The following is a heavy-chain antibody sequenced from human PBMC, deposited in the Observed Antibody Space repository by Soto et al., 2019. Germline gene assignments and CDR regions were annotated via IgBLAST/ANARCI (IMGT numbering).Heavy chain of an antibody. CDR3: ARDAGVTIYTRDTFDM. D-gene: IGHD3-10*01. CDR1: GYTFTSHG. Sequence: QVQLVQSGAEVKKPGASVTVSCKASGYTFTSHGISWVRQAPGQGLEWMGWISTYNGNTNYAQKLQGRVTMTTDTSTTTAYMELRSLRSDDTAVYYCARDAGVTIYTRDTFDMWGQGKVVTVSS. CDR2: ISTYNGNT. J-gene: IGHJ3*02. V-gene: IGHV1-18*01.